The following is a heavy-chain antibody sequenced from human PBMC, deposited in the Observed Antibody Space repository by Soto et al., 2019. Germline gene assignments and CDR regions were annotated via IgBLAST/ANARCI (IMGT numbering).Heavy chain of an antibody. J-gene: IGHJ6*02. CDR2: MYCSGST. CDR3: ARGEGYALDV. Sequence: SETLSLTCTVSGGSISSDDYYWSWIRQPPGKGLEWIAYMYCSGSTYYDPSLKSRVAISVDTSKNQFSLKLSSVTAADTAVYYCARGEGYALDVWGQGTTVTVSS. V-gene: IGHV4-30-4*01. D-gene: IGHD1-26*01. CDR1: GGSISSDDYY.